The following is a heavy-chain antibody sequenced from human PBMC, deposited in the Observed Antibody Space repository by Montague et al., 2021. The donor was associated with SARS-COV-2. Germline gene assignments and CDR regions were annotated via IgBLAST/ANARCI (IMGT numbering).Heavy chain of an antibody. D-gene: IGHD3-22*01. CDR1: GGSFSCYY. CDR2: INHRGGI. Sequence: SQTLSLTCAVYGGSFSCYYWCWIRQPPGRGLVWIGEINHRGGITYNPSFKSRVPISVDTSTNQFSPKLSSVTAADTAVYYCARVPDYYDSRGYYFDAFDIWGQGTMVTVSS. V-gene: IGHV4-34*01. CDR3: ARVPDYYDSRGYYFDAFDI. J-gene: IGHJ3*02.